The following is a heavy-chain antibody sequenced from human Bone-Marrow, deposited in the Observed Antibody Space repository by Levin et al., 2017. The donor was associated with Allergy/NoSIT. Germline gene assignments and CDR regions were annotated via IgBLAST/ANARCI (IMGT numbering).Heavy chain of an antibody. CDR2: INHSGST. D-gene: IGHD3-16*02. V-gene: IGHV4-34*01. CDR1: GGSFSGYY. Sequence: SETLSLTCAVYGGSFSGYYWSWIRQPPGKGLEWIGEINHSGSTNYNPSLKSRVTISVDTSKNQFSLKLSSVTAADTAVYYCARRLDYVWGSYRYFHDAFDIWGQGTMVTVSS. CDR3: ARRLDYVWGSYRYFHDAFDI. J-gene: IGHJ3*02.